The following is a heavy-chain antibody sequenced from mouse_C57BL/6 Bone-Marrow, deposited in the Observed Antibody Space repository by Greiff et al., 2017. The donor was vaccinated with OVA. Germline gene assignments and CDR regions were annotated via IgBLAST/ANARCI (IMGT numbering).Heavy chain of an antibody. Sequence: EVQLQQSGPELVKPGASVKISCKASGYTFTDYYMNWVKQSHGKSLEWIGDINPNNGGTSYNQKFKGKATLTVDKSSSTAYMELRSLTSEDSAVYYCARKGGSLDYWGQGTTLTVSS. CDR1: GYTFTDYY. J-gene: IGHJ2*01. CDR3: ARKGGSLDY. CDR2: INPNNGGT. D-gene: IGHD1-1*01. V-gene: IGHV1-26*01.